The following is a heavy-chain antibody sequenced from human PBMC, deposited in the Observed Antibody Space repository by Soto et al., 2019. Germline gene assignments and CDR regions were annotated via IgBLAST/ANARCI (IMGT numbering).Heavy chain of an antibody. D-gene: IGHD6-6*01. Sequence: PGGSLRLSCAASGFTFSSYGMHWVRQAPGKGLEWVAVIWYDGSNKYYADSVKGRFTISRDNSKNTLYLQMNSLRAEDTAVYYCARGSHEYSSSEEHFDYWGQGTLVTVSS. CDR1: GFTFSSYG. CDR3: ARGSHEYSSSEEHFDY. V-gene: IGHV3-33*01. CDR2: IWYDGSNK. J-gene: IGHJ4*02.